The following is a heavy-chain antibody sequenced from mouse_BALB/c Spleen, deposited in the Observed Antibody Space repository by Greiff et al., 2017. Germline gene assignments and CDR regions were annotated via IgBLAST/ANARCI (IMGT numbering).Heavy chain of an antibody. J-gene: IGHJ4*01. D-gene: IGHD2-12*01. CDR2: INPGSGGT. CDR3: ARGAYANAMDY. V-gene: IGHV1-54*01. CDR1: GYAFPNYL. Sequence: QVQLQQSGAELVRPGTSVKVSCKASGYAFPNYLIEWVQQRPGQGLEWIGVINPGSGGTNYNEKFKGKATLTADKSSSTAYMQLSSLTSDDSAVYFCARGAYANAMDYWGQGTSVTFSS.